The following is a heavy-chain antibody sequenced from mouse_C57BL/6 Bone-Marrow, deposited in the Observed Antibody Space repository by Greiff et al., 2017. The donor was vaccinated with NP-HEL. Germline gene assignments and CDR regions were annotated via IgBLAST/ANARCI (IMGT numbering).Heavy chain of an antibody. CDR3: ARHGEFTTVDY. CDR1: GFTFSSYG. Sequence: DVQLQQSGGDLVKPGGSLKLSCAASGFTFSSYGMSWVRQTPDKRLEWVASISSGGSYTYYPDSMRGRFTISTDNATNTQYLQMSRLKSEDTAMYYCARHGEFTTVDYWGQGTPLTVSS. CDR2: ISSGGSYT. V-gene: IGHV5-6*01. J-gene: IGHJ2*01. D-gene: IGHD1-1*01.